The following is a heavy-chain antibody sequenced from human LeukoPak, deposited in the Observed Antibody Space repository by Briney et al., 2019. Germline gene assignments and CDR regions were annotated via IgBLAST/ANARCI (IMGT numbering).Heavy chain of an antibody. CDR1: GFTFSSYG. CDR3: AKPGYCSGGSCRYYFDY. Sequence: GGSLRLSCAASGFTFSSYGMHWVRQAPGKGLEWVAFIRYDGSKKYYADSVKGRFTISRDNSKNTLYLQMNSLRAEDTAVYYCAKPGYCSGGSCRYYFDYWGQGNLVTVSS. J-gene: IGHJ4*02. D-gene: IGHD2-15*01. V-gene: IGHV3-30*02. CDR2: IRYDGSKK.